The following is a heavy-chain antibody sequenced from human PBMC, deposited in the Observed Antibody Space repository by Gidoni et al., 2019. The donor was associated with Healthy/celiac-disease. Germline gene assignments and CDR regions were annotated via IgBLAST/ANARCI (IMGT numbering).Heavy chain of an antibody. Sequence: QVQLQQWRAGLLKPSETLSLTCDVYGGSFSGYYWSWIRQPPGKGLEWIGDINHSGRNNYNPSRKSRVTISVDTSKNQFSLKLSSVTAADTAVYYCARSSRLRPRGGYFDYWGQGTLVTVSS. V-gene: IGHV4-34*01. J-gene: IGHJ4*02. D-gene: IGHD4-17*01. CDR3: ARSSRLRPRGGYFDY. CDR2: INHSGRN. CDR1: GGSFSGYY.